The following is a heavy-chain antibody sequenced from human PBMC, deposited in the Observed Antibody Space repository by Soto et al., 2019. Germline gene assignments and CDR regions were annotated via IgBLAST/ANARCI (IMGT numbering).Heavy chain of an antibody. D-gene: IGHD3-10*01. J-gene: IGHJ4*02. Sequence: EVQLLESGGGLVQPGGSLRLSCAASGFTFSSYAMWWVRQAPGKGLECVSAISGGGDTTYYADSVKGRFTISRDNSKNTLYLQMTRLRAEDTAVYYCAFSSGSGSYYFDYWGQGTLVTVSS. CDR3: AFSSGSGSYYFDY. CDR1: GFTFSSYA. V-gene: IGHV3-23*01. CDR2: ISGGGDTT.